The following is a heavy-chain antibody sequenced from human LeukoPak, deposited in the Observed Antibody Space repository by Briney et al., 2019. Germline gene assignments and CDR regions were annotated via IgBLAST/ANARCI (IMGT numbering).Heavy chain of an antibody. CDR2: INPNSGGT. CDR1: GYTFTGNY. J-gene: IGHJ4*02. V-gene: IGHV1-2*02. CDR3: AKMGSGWGNLDY. D-gene: IGHD6-19*01. Sequence: ASVTVSCKASGYTFTGNYIHWVRQAPGQGLQWMGWINPNSGGTNYGQKFQGRVTMTRDTSINTAYMEMSRLTSDDTAVYYCAKMGSGWGNLDYWGQGTLVTVSS.